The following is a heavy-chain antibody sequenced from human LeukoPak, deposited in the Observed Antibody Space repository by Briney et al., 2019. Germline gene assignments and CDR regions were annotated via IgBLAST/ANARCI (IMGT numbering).Heavy chain of an antibody. CDR3: ARGNYYDSSVDI. J-gene: IGHJ3*02. V-gene: IGHV4-30-4*01. Sequence: PSETLSLTCTVSGGSISSGDYYWSWIRQPPGKGLEWIGYIYYSGSTYYNPSLMSRVTISVDTSKNQLSLKLSSVTAADTAVYYCARGNYYDSSVDIWGQGTMVTVSS. D-gene: IGHD3-22*01. CDR1: GGSISSGDYY. CDR2: IYYSGST.